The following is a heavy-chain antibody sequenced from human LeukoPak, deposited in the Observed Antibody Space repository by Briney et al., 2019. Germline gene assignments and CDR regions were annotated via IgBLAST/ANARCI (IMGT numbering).Heavy chain of an antibody. V-gene: IGHV3-48*03. CDR3: AKDRAVVPAARKNNWFDP. CDR2: ISSSGSTI. Sequence: GGSLRLSCAASGFTFSSYEMNWVRQAPGKGLEWVSYISSSGSTIYYADSVKGRFTISRDNSKNTLYLQMNSLRAEDTAVYYCAKDRAVVPAARKNNWFDPWGQGTLVTVSS. CDR1: GFTFSSYE. D-gene: IGHD2-2*01. J-gene: IGHJ5*02.